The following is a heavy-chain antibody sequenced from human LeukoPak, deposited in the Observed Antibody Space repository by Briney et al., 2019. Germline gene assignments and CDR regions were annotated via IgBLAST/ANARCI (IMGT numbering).Heavy chain of an antibody. Sequence: SETLSLTRTVSGGSISSGSYYWSWIRQPAGKGLEWIGRIYTSGSTNYNPSLKSRVTISVDTSKNQFSLKLSSVTAADTAVYYCAREGQLAHDAFDIWGQGTMVTVSS. V-gene: IGHV4-61*02. CDR1: GGSISSGSYY. CDR2: IYTSGST. J-gene: IGHJ3*02. D-gene: IGHD6-6*01. CDR3: AREGQLAHDAFDI.